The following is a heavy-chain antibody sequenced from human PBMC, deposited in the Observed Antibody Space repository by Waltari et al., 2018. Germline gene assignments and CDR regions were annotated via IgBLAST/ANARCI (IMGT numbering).Heavy chain of an antibody. J-gene: IGHJ4*02. CDR1: GFTFSSYG. CDR2: ILYDGSNK. Sequence: QVQLVESGGGVVQPGRSLRLSCAASGFTFSSYGMHWVRQAPGKGLEGVAVILYDGSNKYYADSVKGRFTISRDNSKNTLYLQMNSLRAEDTAVYYCAKGDLGGYCSGGSCYEGFFDYWGQGTLVTVSS. V-gene: IGHV3-30*18. CDR3: AKGDLGGYCSGGSCYEGFFDY. D-gene: IGHD2-15*01.